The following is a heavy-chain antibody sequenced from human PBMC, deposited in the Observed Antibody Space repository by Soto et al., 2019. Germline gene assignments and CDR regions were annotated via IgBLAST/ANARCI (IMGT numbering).Heavy chain of an antibody. CDR3: ARVNPESMAAVYYYYGMDV. CDR2: ISAYNGNT. Sequence: GASVKVSCKASGYTFTSYGISWGRQAPGQGLEWMGWISAYNGNTNYAQKLQGRVTMTTDTSTRTGYMELRSLRSDDTAVYYCARVNPESMAAVYYYYGMDVWGQGTTVTVSS. CDR1: GYTFTSYG. D-gene: IGHD6-6*01. J-gene: IGHJ6*02. V-gene: IGHV1-18*01.